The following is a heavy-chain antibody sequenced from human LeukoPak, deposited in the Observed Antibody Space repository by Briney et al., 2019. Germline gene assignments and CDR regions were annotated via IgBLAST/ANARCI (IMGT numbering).Heavy chain of an antibody. CDR3: ARVKYSSGWSPTGMDV. J-gene: IGHJ6*02. D-gene: IGHD6-19*01. V-gene: IGHV4-4*07. Sequence: SETLSLTCTVSGGSISSYYWSWIRQPAGKGLEWIGRIYTSGSTNYNPSLKSRVTMSVDTSKNQFSLKLSSVTAADTAVYYCARVKYSSGWSPTGMDVWGQGTTVTVSS. CDR2: IYTSGST. CDR1: GGSISSYY.